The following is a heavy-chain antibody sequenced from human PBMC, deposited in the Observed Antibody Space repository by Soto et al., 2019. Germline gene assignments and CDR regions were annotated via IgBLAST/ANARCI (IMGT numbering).Heavy chain of an antibody. Sequence: EVPVVASGGGLVKPGGSLRLSCAASGFTFSSYSMNWVRQAPGKGLEWVSSISSSSYRYYADSVKGRFTFSRDNAKNSLYLQMNSLRAEDTAMYYCATSSGPNSFDYWGQGTLVTVSS. CDR1: GFTFSSYS. CDR3: ATSSGPNSFDY. D-gene: IGHD6-19*01. V-gene: IGHV3-21*01. CDR2: ISSSSYR. J-gene: IGHJ4*02.